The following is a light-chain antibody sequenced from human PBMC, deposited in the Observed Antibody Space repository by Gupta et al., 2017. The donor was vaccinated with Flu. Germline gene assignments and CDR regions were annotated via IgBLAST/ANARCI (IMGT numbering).Light chain of an antibody. V-gene: IGLV1-51*02. J-gene: IGLJ3*02. CDR1: SSTIGNNY. CDR3: ASWDNSLSATV. CDR2: ETN. Sequence: QSVLTPPPSVSAAPGQKVTISCSGSSSTIGNNYVSWYQQFPGTAPKLLIYETNRRPSGIPDRFSGSKSGTSATLAITGLQTGDEADYYCASWDNSLSATVFGGGTKVTVL.